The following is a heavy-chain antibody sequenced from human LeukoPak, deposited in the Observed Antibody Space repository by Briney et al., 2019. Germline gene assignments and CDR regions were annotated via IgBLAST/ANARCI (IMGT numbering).Heavy chain of an antibody. J-gene: IGHJ4*02. D-gene: IGHD5-24*01. CDR3: ATCRDGYSFYFDY. CDR1: GASISSGGYY. CDR2: IYYSGST. Sequence: KPSETLSLTCTVSGASISSGGYYWNWLRQHPGKGLEWIGYIYYSGSTYYNPSLKSRVTISVDTSKNQFNLQLSSVTAADTAVYYCATCRDGYSFYFDYWGQGTLVTVSS. V-gene: IGHV4-31*03.